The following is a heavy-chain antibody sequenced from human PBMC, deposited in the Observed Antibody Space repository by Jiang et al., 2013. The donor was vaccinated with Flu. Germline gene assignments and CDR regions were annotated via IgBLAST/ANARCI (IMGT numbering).Heavy chain of an antibody. J-gene: IGHJ3*02. V-gene: IGHV4-61*02. CDR2: IYTSGST. Sequence: PGLVKPSETLSLTCTVSGGSISSSSYYWSWIRQPAGKGLEWIGRIYTSGSTNYNPSLKSRVTMSVDTSKNQFSLKLSSVTAADTAVYYCARGPMAAAGGSASDSWGQGTMVTVSS. CDR1: GGSISSSSYY. D-gene: IGHD6-13*01. CDR3: ARGPMAAAGGSASDS.